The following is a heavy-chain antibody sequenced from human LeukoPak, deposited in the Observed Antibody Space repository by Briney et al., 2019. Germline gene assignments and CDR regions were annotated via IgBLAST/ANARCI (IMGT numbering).Heavy chain of an antibody. CDR3: ARRYSSSWYYFDY. CDR2: IYPGDSDT. V-gene: IGHV5-51*01. Sequence: LAESLKIPCKGSGYSFNTYWIAWLRQMPGKGLEWMGIIYPGDSDTRYSPSFQGQVTISADKSISTAYLQWSSLKASDTAMYYCARRYSSSWYYFDYWGEGTLVTVSS. J-gene: IGHJ4*02. CDR1: GYSFNTYW. D-gene: IGHD6-13*01.